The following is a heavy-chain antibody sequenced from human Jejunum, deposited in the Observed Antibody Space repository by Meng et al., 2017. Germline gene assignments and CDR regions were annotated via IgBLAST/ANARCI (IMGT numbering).Heavy chain of an antibody. CDR3: ARAKVTPMGYWFDP. Sequence: QLQVQESGPGLVNPSATLSLTFTVSGCSLDTNTYYLDWIRQPPGKGMEWDGSVYYTGRTFYNPSLKSRVTISLDTAKNQFSLNLRSVAAADTAVYYCARAKVTPMGYWFDPWGQGTLVTVSS. CDR1: GCSLDTNTYY. D-gene: IGHD2-21*02. CDR2: VYYTGRT. V-gene: IGHV4-39*01. J-gene: IGHJ5*02.